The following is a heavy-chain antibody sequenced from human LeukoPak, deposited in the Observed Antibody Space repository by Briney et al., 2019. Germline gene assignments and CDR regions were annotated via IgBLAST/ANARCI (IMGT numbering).Heavy chain of an antibody. D-gene: IGHD3-16*01. CDR1: GGTFSSYA. Sequence: SVKVSCKASGGTFSSYAISWVRQAPGQGLEWMGGIIPIFGTANYAQKFQDRVTITADESTSTAYMELSSLRSEDTAVYYCARVGRMIHEAHRFDPWGQGTLVTVSS. V-gene: IGHV1-69*13. J-gene: IGHJ5*02. CDR2: IIPIFGTA. CDR3: ARVGRMIHEAHRFDP.